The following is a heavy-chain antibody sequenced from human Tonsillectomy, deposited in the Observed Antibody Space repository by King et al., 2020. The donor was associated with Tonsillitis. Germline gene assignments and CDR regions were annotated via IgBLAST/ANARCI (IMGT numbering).Heavy chain of an antibody. V-gene: IGHV1-18*01. J-gene: IGHJ4*02. CDR1: GFTFSKYG. Sequence: QLVQSGVEVKKPGASVKVSCKASGFTFSKYGFSWVRQAPGQGLEWMGWIDAYNGNSDYAQNLQGRVTMTTDTSTSTAYMELRSLRSDDPAVYYCARGSAGDYWGQGTLVIVSS. CDR3: ARGSAGDY. CDR2: IDAYNGNS.